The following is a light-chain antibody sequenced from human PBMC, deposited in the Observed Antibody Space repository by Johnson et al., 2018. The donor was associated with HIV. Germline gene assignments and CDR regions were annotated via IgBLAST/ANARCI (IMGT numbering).Light chain of an antibody. CDR3: GTWDSSLSCYV. CDR1: NSNIGNNY. V-gene: IGLV1-51*02. Sequence: QSVLTQPPSVSAAPGQKVTISCSGSNSNIGNNYVSWFQQLPGTAPKLLIYENNKRPSGIPDRFSGSKSGTSATLVITGLQTGDEADYFCGTWDSSLSCYVFGTGTMVTVL. CDR2: ENN. J-gene: IGLJ1*01.